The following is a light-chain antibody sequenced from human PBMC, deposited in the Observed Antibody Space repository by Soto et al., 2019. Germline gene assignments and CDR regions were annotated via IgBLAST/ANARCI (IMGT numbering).Light chain of an antibody. J-gene: IGKJ1*01. CDR2: KAS. Sequence: DIQMTQSPSTLSASVGDGVTITCRASQTVSSWLAWYQQKPGKAPKLLIYKASNLETGVPSRFSGSGSWTEFTLTISSLQPDDFATYYCQQYNSYPWTFGQGTKVEI. CDR3: QQYNSYPWT. CDR1: QTVSSW. V-gene: IGKV1-5*03.